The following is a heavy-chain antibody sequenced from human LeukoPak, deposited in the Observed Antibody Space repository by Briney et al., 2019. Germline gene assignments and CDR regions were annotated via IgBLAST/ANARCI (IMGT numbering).Heavy chain of an antibody. CDR2: ISASSNSI. CDR3: ARPATGYCSSAGCHWDS. J-gene: IGHJ4*02. D-gene: IGHD2-2*01. V-gene: IGHV3-21*01. Sequence: WGSLRLSCAASGFTFSTHSWYWVRQAPGKGLEWVSSISASSNSIHYAESVRGRFTISRDNAKNSLYLQMNSLGAQDTAVYYCARPATGYCSSAGCHWDSWGQGTLVTVSS. CDR1: GFTFSTHS.